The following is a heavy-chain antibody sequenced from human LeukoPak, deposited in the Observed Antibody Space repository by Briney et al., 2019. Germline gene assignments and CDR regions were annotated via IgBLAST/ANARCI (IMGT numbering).Heavy chain of an antibody. J-gene: IGHJ6*02. V-gene: IGHV1-58*02. CDR1: GFXFTSST. CDR2: IVVGSGNT. Sequence: SVKVSCKASGFXFTSSTIQWVRQARGRRLEWIGWIVVGSGNTHYAQKFQERVTITRDMSTSTAYMELSSLRSEDTAVYYCAAVRSSYYYYGMDVWGQGTTVTVSS. D-gene: IGHD6-6*01. CDR3: AAVRSSYYYYGMDV.